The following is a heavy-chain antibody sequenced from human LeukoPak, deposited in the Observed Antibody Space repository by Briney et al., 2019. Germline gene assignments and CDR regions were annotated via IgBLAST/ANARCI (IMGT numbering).Heavy chain of an antibody. CDR3: ATDRGLR. CDR2: IKHDGSEK. Sequence: PGGSLRLSCAASGLTFSDYWMYWVRQAPGKGLEWVANIKHDGSEKYYVDSVKGRFTISRDNAKNSLYLQMNSLRVEDAAVYYCATDRGLRWGKGTTVTVSS. V-gene: IGHV3-7*03. CDR1: GLTFSDYW. J-gene: IGHJ6*04.